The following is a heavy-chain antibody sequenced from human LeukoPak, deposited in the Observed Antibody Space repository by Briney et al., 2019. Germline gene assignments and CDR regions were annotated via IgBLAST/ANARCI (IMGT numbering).Heavy chain of an antibody. CDR2: IYYSGST. Sequence: SETLSLTCTVSGGSISSYYWSWIRQPPGKGLEWIGYIYYSGSTNYNPSLKSRVTISVDTSKNQFSLKLSSVTAADTAVYYCATLTTVVTAYYFDHWGQGTLVTVSS. CDR1: GGSISSYY. D-gene: IGHD4-23*01. V-gene: IGHV4-59*01. J-gene: IGHJ4*02. CDR3: ATLTTVVTAYYFDH.